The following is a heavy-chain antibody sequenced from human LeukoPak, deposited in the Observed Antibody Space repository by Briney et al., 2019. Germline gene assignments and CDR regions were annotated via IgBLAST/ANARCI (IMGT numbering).Heavy chain of an antibody. Sequence: GGSLRLSCAASGFTFSSYWMHWVRQAPGKGLVWVSRINSDGSSTSYADSVKGRFTISRDNAKNSLYLQMNSLRAEDTAVYYCARKGTLTTVTPNWFDPWGQGTLVTVSS. D-gene: IGHD4-11*01. CDR2: INSDGSST. CDR3: ARKGTLTTVTPNWFDP. J-gene: IGHJ5*02. V-gene: IGHV3-74*01. CDR1: GFTFSSYW.